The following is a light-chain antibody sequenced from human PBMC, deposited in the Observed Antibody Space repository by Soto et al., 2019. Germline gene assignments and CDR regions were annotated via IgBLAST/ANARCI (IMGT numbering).Light chain of an antibody. Sequence: QSVLTQPSSVSASPGQSISISCTGTSDDIGAYDYVSWYQQHPGKAPKLILYAVSNRPSGVSTRFSGSKSGNTASLTISGGQADDEADYYCSSYRSSDTLEVFGTGTKLTVL. CDR3: SSYRSSDTLEV. CDR2: AVS. J-gene: IGLJ1*01. V-gene: IGLV2-14*01. CDR1: SDDIGAYDY.